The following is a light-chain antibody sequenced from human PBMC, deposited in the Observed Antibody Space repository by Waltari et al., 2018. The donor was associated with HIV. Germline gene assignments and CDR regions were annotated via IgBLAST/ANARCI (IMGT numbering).Light chain of an antibody. CDR1: SSDIGGYNY. CDR3: SSYAGSSTLVV. J-gene: IGLJ2*01. Sequence: QSALTQPASVSGSPGQSITISCTGTSSDIGGYNYVSWYQQHPGSVPKLMIYEVNNRPSGISNRFSGSKSGNTASLTISGLQAEDEADYYCSSYAGSSTLVVFGGGTKLTVL. V-gene: IGLV2-14*01. CDR2: EVN.